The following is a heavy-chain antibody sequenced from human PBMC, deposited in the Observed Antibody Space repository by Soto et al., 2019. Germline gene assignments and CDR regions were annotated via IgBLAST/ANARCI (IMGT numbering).Heavy chain of an antibody. CDR1: GVSISSGGYY. J-gene: IGHJ4*02. CDR2: IYYIGST. CDR3: ARGVIH. D-gene: IGHD2-21*01. Sequence: QVQLQESGPGLVKPSQTLSLTCAVSGVSISSGGYYWSCIRQHPGKGLEWIGYIYYIGSTYYNPFLKSRVTRSVDTSKNQFSLKRSSVTAADTAVYYCARGVIHWGQGTLVTVSS. V-gene: IGHV4-31*11.